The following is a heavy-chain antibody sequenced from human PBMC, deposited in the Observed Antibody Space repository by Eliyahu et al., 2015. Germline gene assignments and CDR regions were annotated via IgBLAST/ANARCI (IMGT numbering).Heavy chain of an antibody. Sequence: QVQLVESGGGVVQPERSLRLXXAASGFTFSNXXFXWVRQAPGKGLEWVALISYHDRNKLYADSVKGRFTISRDNSKNTVYLQMNSLRPEDTATYYCARDQFLRNDVVVVGGSWGQGALVTVSP. D-gene: IGHD2-15*01. CDR1: GFTFSNXX. V-gene: IGHV3-30-3*01. J-gene: IGHJ4*02. CDR2: ISYHDRNK. CDR3: ARDQFLRNDVVVVGGS.